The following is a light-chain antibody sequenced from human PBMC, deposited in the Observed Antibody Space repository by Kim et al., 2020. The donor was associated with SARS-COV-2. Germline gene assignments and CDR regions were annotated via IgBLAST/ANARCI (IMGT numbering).Light chain of an antibody. Sequence: VSPGERATLSCRASQSVNSNLAWYQQIPGQAPRLLIYGASTRATGIPARFSGSGSGTEFTLTISSLQSEDFAVYYCQQYNNWPQRFGQGTKVDIK. V-gene: IGKV3-15*01. CDR2: GAS. CDR1: QSVNSN. J-gene: IGKJ1*01. CDR3: QQYNNWPQR.